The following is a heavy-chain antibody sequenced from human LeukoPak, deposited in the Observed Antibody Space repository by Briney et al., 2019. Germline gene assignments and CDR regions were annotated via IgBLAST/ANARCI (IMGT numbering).Heavy chain of an antibody. V-gene: IGHV4-59*01. CDR3: ARDTGVVVGYFQH. J-gene: IGHJ1*01. D-gene: IGHD2-15*01. Sequence: SETLSLTCTVSGGSISTYYWSWIRQPPGKGLEWIGYIYYSGSTSYNPSLKSRITISVDTFKNQFSLTLSSVTAADTAVYYCARDTGVVVGYFQHWGQGTLVTVSS. CDR2: IYYSGST. CDR1: GGSISTYY.